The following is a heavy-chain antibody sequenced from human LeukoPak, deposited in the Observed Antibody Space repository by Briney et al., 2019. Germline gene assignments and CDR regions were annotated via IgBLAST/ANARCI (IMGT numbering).Heavy chain of an antibody. CDR2: LDSSGAYI. Sequence: NTGGSLRLSCAASGFTFNTYTMNWARQAPGKGLEWLSSLDSSGAYIFYADSVKGRFIISRDNAKNSLYLQMNSLRVEDTAVYYCLRGDRRDYWGQGTLVTASS. CDR3: LRGDRRDY. CDR1: GFTFNTYT. V-gene: IGHV3-21*06. J-gene: IGHJ4*02.